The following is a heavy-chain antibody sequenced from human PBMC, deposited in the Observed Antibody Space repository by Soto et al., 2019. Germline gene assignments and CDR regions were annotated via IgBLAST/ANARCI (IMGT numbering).Heavy chain of an antibody. V-gene: IGHV1-46*01. Sequence: QVQLVQSGAEVKKPGASVKVSCKASGYTFTSYYMHWVRQAPGQGLEWMGIINPSGGSTSYAQKFQGRVTMTRDTSTSTVCMELSSLRSEDTAVYYCARDAGGYCSGGSCYSGSDYYYYGMDVWGQGTTVTVSS. CDR1: GYTFTSYY. D-gene: IGHD2-15*01. CDR3: ARDAGGYCSGGSCYSGSDYYYYGMDV. CDR2: INPSGGST. J-gene: IGHJ6*02.